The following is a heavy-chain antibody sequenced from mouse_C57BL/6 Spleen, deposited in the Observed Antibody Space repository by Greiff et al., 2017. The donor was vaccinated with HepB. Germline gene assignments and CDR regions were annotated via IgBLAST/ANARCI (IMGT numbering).Heavy chain of an antibody. V-gene: IGHV1-15*01. CDR3: TRSEWLLRFAY. CDR2: IDPETGGT. CDR1: GYTFTDYD. D-gene: IGHD2-3*01. Sequence: VKLVESGAELVRPGASVTLSCKASGYTFTDYDMHWVKQTPVHGLEWIGAIDPETGGTAYNQKFKGKAILTADKSSSTAYMELRSLTSEDSAVYYCTRSEWLLRFAYWGQGTLVTVSA. J-gene: IGHJ3*01.